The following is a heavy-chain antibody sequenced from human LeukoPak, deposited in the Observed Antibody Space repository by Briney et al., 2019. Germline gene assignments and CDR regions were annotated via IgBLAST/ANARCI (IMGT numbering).Heavy chain of an antibody. V-gene: IGHV1-18*01. CDR3: AGEGYYHGSGTYSPPRYYRMDV. D-gene: IGHD3-10*01. CDR1: RYSFSSYG. CDR2: ISPYNDNT. J-gene: IGHJ6*02. Sequence: ASVKVSCKASRYSFSSYGISWVRQAPGQGLEWMGWISPYNDNTNYAQKFQGRVRMTTDTSTTTVYMELRSLRSDDTAVYYCAGEGYYHGSGTYSPPRYYRMDVWGQGTTVIVSS.